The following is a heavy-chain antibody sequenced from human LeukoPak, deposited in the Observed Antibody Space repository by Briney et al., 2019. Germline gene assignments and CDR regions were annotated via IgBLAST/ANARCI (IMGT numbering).Heavy chain of an antibody. Sequence: GGSLRLSCAASGFTFSSYWMHWVRQAPGKGLVWVSRINGDGNTTIYADSVKGRFTISRDNANNTLYLQMSSLRAEDTAVYYCARLSSAYFDYWGQGTPVTVSS. V-gene: IGHV3-74*01. CDR2: INGDGNTT. J-gene: IGHJ4*02. CDR3: ARLSSAYFDY. D-gene: IGHD4/OR15-4a*01. CDR1: GFTFSSYW.